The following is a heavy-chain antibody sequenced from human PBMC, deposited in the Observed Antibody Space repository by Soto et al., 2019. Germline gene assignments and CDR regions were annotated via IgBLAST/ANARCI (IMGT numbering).Heavy chain of an antibody. J-gene: IGHJ6*03. CDR2: SSTYNGNT. CDR3: VRDHHDFSSDYHYYHMDV. V-gene: IGHV1-18*01. Sequence: QAQLVQSGAEMKKPGASVKVSCKASGYNLSNYGISWVRQAPGQGLEWLGWSSTYNGNTKYAKKFQGRVTMTTHTSTSTAYRELRSLRSDDTAVYYCVRDHHDFSSDYHYYHMDVWGKGTTVTVSS. CDR1: GYNLSNYG. D-gene: IGHD3-3*01.